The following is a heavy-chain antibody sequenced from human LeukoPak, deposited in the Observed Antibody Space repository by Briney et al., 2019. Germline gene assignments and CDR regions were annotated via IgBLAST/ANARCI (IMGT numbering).Heavy chain of an antibody. J-gene: IGHJ4*02. D-gene: IGHD1-1*01. CDR1: GGSISSSSYY. V-gene: IGHV4-39*01. Sequence: SETLSLTCTVSGGSISSSSYYWGWIRQPPGKGLEWIGSIYYSGSTYYNPSLKSRVTISVDTSKNQFSLKLSSVTAADTAVYYCARQPGQDDAFDYWGRGTLVTVSS. CDR2: IYYSGST. CDR3: ARQPGQDDAFDY.